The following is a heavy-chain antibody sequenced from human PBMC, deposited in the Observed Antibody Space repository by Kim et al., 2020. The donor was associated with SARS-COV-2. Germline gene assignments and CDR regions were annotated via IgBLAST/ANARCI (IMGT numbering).Heavy chain of an antibody. J-gene: IGHJ6*02. D-gene: IGHD3-10*01. V-gene: IGHV1-18*04. CDR2: ISAYNGNT. CDR3: ATIWFGELSQGLDGMDV. Sequence: ASVKVSCKASGYTFTSYGISWVRQAPGQGLEWMGWISAYNGNTNYAQKLQGRVTMTTDTSTSTAYMELRSLRSDDTAVYYCATIWFGELSQGLDGMDVWGQGTTVTVSS. CDR1: GYTFTSYG.